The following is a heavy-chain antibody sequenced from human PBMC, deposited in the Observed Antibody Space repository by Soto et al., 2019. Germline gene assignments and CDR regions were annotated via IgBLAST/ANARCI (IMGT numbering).Heavy chain of an antibody. CDR3: VKDAYGSGSYYKPQFDY. V-gene: IGHV3-64D*08. CDR1: GFTFSSYA. Sequence: GGSLRLSCSASGFTFSSYAMHWVRQAPGKGLEYVSAISSNGGSTYYADSVKGRFTISRDNSKNTLYLQMSSLRAEDTAVYYCVKDAYGSGSYYKPQFDYWGQGSLVTVSS. CDR2: ISSNGGST. J-gene: IGHJ4*02. D-gene: IGHD3-10*01.